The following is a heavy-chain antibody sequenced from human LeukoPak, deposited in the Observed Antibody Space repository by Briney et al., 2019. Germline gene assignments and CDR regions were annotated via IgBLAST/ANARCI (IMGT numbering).Heavy chain of an antibody. CDR1: GYFFPNA. CDR2: ISGSGINT. V-gene: IGHV3-23*01. J-gene: IGHJ4*02. D-gene: IGHD4-17*01. CDR3: AKAPDYDLV. Sequence: GGSLRLSCTISGYFFPNAWLNWVRQAPGKGLEWVSAISGSGINTYSADSVKGRFTISRDNSKNTLYLLMNSLRAEDTAVYYCAKAPDYDLVWGQGTLVTVSS.